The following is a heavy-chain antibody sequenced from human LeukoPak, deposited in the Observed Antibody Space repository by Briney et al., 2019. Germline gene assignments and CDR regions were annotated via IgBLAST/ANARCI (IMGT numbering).Heavy chain of an antibody. D-gene: IGHD3-10*01. V-gene: IGHV3-15*01. J-gene: IGHJ5*02. Sequence: GGSLRLSCAASGFTFSNAWMSWVRQAPGKGLEWVGRIKSKTDGGTTDYAVPVKGRFTISRDDSKNTLYLQMNSLKTEDTAVYYCTTDPSGTLPVGPWGQGTLVTVSS. CDR3: TTDPSGTLPVGP. CDR1: GFTFSNAW. CDR2: IKSKTDGGTT.